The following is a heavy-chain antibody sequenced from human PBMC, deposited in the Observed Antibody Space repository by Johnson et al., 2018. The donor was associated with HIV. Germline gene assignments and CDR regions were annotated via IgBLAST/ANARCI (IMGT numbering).Heavy chain of an antibody. V-gene: IGHV3-11*04. CDR2: ISSSGSTI. CDR1: GFTFSDYY. J-gene: IGHJ3*02. D-gene: IGHD6-13*01. CDR3: AKTYSSSWYAFDI. Sequence: VQLVESGGGLVKPGGSLRLSCAASGFTFSDYYMSWIRQAPGKGLEWVSYISSSGSTIYYADSVKGRFTISRDNSKNTLYLQMNSRRAEDTAVYYCAKTYSSSWYAFDIWGQGTMVTVSS.